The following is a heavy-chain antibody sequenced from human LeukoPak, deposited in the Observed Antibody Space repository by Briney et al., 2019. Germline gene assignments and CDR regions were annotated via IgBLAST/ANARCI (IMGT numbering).Heavy chain of an antibody. D-gene: IGHD3/OR15-3a*01. Sequence: SETLPLTCSVSGGSISSYYWSWIRQPPGKGLEWIGYIYYSGSTNYNPSLKSRVTISVDTSKNQFSLKLSSGTAADTAVYYCARFDGFLSNFDYWGQGTLVTVSS. V-gene: IGHV4-59*01. J-gene: IGHJ4*02. CDR2: IYYSGST. CDR1: GGSISSYY. CDR3: ARFDGFLSNFDY.